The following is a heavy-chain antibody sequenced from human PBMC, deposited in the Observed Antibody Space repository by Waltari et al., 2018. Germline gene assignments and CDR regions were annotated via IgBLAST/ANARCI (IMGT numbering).Heavy chain of an antibody. Sequence: EVQLLESGGGLAQPGGSLRLSCEASEFTFSNYALSWVRQAPGKGLEWISGISGSGDSTYYADSVTGRFTISRDNSKNTLYLQMNSLRAEDTAVYYCATDLAYYDFWSGYSGWFDPWGQGTLVTVSS. J-gene: IGHJ5*02. CDR2: ISGSGDST. V-gene: IGHV3-23*01. CDR1: EFTFSNYA. D-gene: IGHD3-3*01. CDR3: ATDLAYYDFWSGYSGWFDP.